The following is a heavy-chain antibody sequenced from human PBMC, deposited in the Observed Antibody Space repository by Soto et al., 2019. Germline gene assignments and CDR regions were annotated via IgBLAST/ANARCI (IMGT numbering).Heavy chain of an antibody. Sequence: VQLVQSGAEVKKPGASVKVSCKASGYTFTSYGISWVRQAPGQGLEWMGWISAYNGNTNSEQKLQRRVTMTTDTYTSNAHIELRSLRTDDTAVYYCARRSSSGHYSYYYLDVWGKGTPVTVSS. J-gene: IGHJ6*03. D-gene: IGHD6-25*01. CDR1: GYTFTSYG. CDR3: ARRSSSGHYSYYYLDV. CDR2: ISAYNGNT. V-gene: IGHV1-18*01.